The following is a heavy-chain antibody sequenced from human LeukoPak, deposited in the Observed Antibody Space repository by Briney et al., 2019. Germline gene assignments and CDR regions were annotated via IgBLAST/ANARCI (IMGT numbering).Heavy chain of an antibody. CDR3: ARNGRVRFGWFDP. CDR2: ISSSSSYI. V-gene: IGHV3-21*04. CDR1: GFTFSSYS. D-gene: IGHD3-3*01. J-gene: IGHJ5*02. Sequence: GGSLRLSCAASGFTFSSYSMNWVRQAPGKGLEWVSSISSSSSYIYYADSVKGRFTISRDNAKNSLYLQMNSLRAEDTAVYYCARNGRVRFGWFDPWGQGTLVTVSS.